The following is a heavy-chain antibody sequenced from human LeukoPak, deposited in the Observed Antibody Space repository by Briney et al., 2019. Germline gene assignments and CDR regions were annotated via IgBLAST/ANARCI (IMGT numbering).Heavy chain of an antibody. J-gene: IGHJ4*02. CDR1: GYSISSGYY. D-gene: IGHD3-10*01. Sequence: SEALSLTCTVSGYSISSGYYWGWIRQPPGKGLEWTGSIDRSGSTYYNPSLKSRVTISVDTSKNQFSLKLSSVTAADTAVYYCARVGGYYYGSGSYYNVMYYFDYWGQGTLVTVSS. CDR2: IDRSGST. CDR3: ARVGGYYYGSGSYYNVMYYFDY. V-gene: IGHV4-38-2*02.